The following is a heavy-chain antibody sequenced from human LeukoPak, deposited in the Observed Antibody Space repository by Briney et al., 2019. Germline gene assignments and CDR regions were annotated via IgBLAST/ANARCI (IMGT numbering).Heavy chain of an antibody. Sequence: GGSLRISCAASGFTFSIYSMDWVRQAPGKGLEWVSSIISSSASIYYADSVKGRFTISRDKAKNSLFLQLNSLRAEDTAVYFCARVGGGTSDWGNMIGYWGQGNLVNGSS. V-gene: IGHV3-21*01. J-gene: IGHJ4*02. CDR3: ARVGGGTSDWGNMIGY. CDR2: IISSSASI. D-gene: IGHD6-19*01. CDR1: GFTFSIYS.